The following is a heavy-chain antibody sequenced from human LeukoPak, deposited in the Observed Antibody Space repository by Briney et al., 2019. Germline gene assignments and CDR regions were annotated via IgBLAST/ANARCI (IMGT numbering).Heavy chain of an antibody. CDR3: ATPGSNDGDAFDI. Sequence: SETLSLTCTVSGGSISGGSYYWSWIRQPAGRGLEWIGRIYTSGSTNYNPSLKSRVTISLDTSRNQFSLKLNSVTAADTAVYYCATPGSNDGDAFDIWGQGTMVTVSS. CDR2: IYTSGST. D-gene: IGHD1-1*01. J-gene: IGHJ3*02. CDR1: GGSISGGSYY. V-gene: IGHV4-61*02.